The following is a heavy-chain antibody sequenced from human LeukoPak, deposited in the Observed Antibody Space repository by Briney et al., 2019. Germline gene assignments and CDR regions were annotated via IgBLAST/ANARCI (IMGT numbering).Heavy chain of an antibody. CDR3: ATRGRGLQLVPFDP. J-gene: IGHJ5*02. V-gene: IGHV1-24*01. CDR1: GYTLTELS. CDR2: FDPEDGET. Sequence: GASVTVSCKVSGYTLTELSMHWVRQAPGKGLEWMGGFDPEDGETIYAQKFQGRVTMTEDTSTDTAYMELSSLRSEDTAVYYCATRGRGLQLVPFDPWGQGTLVTVSS. D-gene: IGHD6-13*01.